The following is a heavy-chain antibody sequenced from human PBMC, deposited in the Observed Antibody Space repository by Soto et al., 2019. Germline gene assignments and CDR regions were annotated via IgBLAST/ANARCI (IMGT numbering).Heavy chain of an antibody. D-gene: IGHD1-26*01. CDR1: GGSISSSSYY. CDR2: IYYSGST. Sequence: SETLSLTCTVSGGSISSSSYYWGWIRQPPGKGLEWIGSIYYSGSTYYNPSLKSRVTISVDTSKNQFSLKLSSVTAADTAVYYCARLGGGWDPSIIRASDIWAKGQWSPSPQ. V-gene: IGHV4-39*01. J-gene: IGHJ3*02. CDR3: ARLGGGWDPSIIRASDI.